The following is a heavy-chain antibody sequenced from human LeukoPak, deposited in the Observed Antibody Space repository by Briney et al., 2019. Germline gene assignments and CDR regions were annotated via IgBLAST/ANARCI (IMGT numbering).Heavy chain of an antibody. CDR3: AKDRTPATRGVDY. D-gene: IGHD3-10*01. CDR2: ISYDGSNK. V-gene: IGHV3-30-3*01. J-gene: IGHJ4*02. Sequence: GRSLRLSCAASGFTFSSYAMHWVRQAPGKGLEWVAVISYDGSNKYYADSVKGRFTISRDNSKNTLYLQMNSLRAEDTAVYYCAKDRTPATRGVDYWGQGTLVTVSS. CDR1: GFTFSSYA.